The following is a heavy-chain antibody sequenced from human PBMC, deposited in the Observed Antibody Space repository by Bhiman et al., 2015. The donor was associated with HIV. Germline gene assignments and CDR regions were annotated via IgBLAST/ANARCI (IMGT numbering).Heavy chain of an antibody. CDR3: ARGYTYGHGRHGFDY. J-gene: IGHJ4*02. V-gene: IGHV3-21*03. CDR2: ISSSSSYI. CDR1: GFIFSSYS. D-gene: IGHD5-18*01. Sequence: EVQLVESGGGLVQPGGSLRLSCAASGFIFSSYSMNWVRQAPGKGLEWVSSISSSSSYIYYADSLKGRFTISRDNAKNSLYLQMNSLRAEDTAVYYCARGYTYGHGRHGFDYWGQGIVVTVSS.